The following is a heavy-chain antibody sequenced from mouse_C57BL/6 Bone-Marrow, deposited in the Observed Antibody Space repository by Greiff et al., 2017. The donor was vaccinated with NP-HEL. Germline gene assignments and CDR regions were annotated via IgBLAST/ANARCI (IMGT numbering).Heavy chain of an antibody. D-gene: IGHD2-3*01. J-gene: IGHJ4*01. Sequence: EVQGVESGGGLVKPGGSLKLSCAASGFTFSSYAMSWVRQTPEKRLEWVATISDGGSYTYYPDNVKGRFTISRDNAKNNLYLQMSHLKSEDTAMYYCAREMLLPAMDYWGQGTSVTVSS. CDR3: AREMLLPAMDY. V-gene: IGHV5-4*01. CDR1: GFTFSSYA. CDR2: ISDGGSYT.